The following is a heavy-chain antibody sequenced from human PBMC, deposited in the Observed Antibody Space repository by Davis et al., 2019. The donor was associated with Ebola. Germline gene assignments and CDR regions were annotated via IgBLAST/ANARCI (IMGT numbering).Heavy chain of an antibody. J-gene: IGHJ4*02. V-gene: IGHV4-61*01. Sequence: MPSETLSLTCTVSGGSVSSGSYYWNWIRQPPGKGLEWIGYIYYSGSTNYNPSLKSRVTISVDTSKNQFSLKLSSVTAADTAVYYCASWGPYDYVWGSYGYWGQGTLVTVSS. CDR1: GGSVSSGSYY. CDR3: ASWGPYDYVWGSYGY. CDR2: IYYSGST. D-gene: IGHD3-16*01.